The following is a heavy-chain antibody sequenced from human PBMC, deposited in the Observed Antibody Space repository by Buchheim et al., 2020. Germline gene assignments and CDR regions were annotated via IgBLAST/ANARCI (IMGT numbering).Heavy chain of an antibody. V-gene: IGHV3-30-3*01. J-gene: IGHJ4*02. CDR2: ISYRGSQT. D-gene: IGHD3-22*01. CDR3: AREWGSTGYYDS. Sequence: QVQLVESGGGVVQPGRSLRLSCAASGFMFNSYTMHWVRQAPGQGLQWVAFISYRGSQTFYADSVKGRFTISRDDSKDTLHLQMNTLRAEDTAVYYCAREWGSTGYYDSWGQGTL. CDR1: GFMFNSYT.